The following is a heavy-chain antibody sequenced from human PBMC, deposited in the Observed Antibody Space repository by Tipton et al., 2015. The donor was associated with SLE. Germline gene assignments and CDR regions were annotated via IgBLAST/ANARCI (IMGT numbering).Heavy chain of an antibody. CDR3: ARDPSQYQLLPSWYFDL. CDR2: IYSDVGT. CDR1: GFTVSSSY. V-gene: IGHV3-53*01. J-gene: IGHJ2*01. D-gene: IGHD2-2*01. Sequence: SLRLSCAASGFTVSSSYMSWVRQAPGKALEWVSVIYSDVGTYYADSVKGRFTISRDNSKNTLNLQMNSLRVGDTAVYYCARDPSQYQLLPSWYFDLWGRGTLVTVSS.